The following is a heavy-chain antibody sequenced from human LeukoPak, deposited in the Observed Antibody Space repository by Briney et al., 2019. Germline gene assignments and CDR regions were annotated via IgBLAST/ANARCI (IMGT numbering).Heavy chain of an antibody. Sequence: PGGSLRLSCAASGFTFSSCGFNWVRQAPGKGLEWVSSIGPTGTDRYYADSVRGRFTISRNNAKNSLYLQMNSLRAEDTAVYYCVYGANAFDIWGQGTMVTVSS. CDR2: IGPTGTDR. J-gene: IGHJ3*02. CDR1: GFTFSSCG. D-gene: IGHD3-10*01. CDR3: VYGANAFDI. V-gene: IGHV3-21*01.